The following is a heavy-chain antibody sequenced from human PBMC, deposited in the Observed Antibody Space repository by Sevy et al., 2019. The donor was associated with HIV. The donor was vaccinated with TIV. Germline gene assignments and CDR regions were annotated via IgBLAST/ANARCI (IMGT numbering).Heavy chain of an antibody. D-gene: IGHD5-18*01. CDR3: ARASWIQLWSSFDY. Sequence: GGSLRLSCVASGFTFSSYAMHWVRQAPGKGLEWVAVISYDGSNKYYADSVKGRFTISRDNSKNTLYLQMNSLRAEDTAVYYCARASWIQLWSSFDYWGQGTLVTVSS. V-gene: IGHV3-30-3*01. CDR1: GFTFSSYA. J-gene: IGHJ4*02. CDR2: ISYDGSNK.